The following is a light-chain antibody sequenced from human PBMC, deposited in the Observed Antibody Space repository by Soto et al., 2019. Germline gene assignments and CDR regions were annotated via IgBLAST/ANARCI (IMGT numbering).Light chain of an antibody. Sequence: QSALTQPASVSGSPGQSITISCTGTSSDVGGYNSVSWYQQHPGNAPKLIIYDVTSRPSGVSNRFSGSKSGNAASLTISGLQAEDEALYYCNSYTSSGAVVVGGGTKLTVL. CDR2: DVT. CDR1: SSDVGGYNS. CDR3: NSYTSSGAVV. V-gene: IGLV2-14*03. J-gene: IGLJ3*02.